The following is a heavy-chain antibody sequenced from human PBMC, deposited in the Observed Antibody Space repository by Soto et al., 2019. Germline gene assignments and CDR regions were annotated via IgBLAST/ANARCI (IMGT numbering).Heavy chain of an antibody. CDR1: GGSISSYY. Sequence: SETLSLTCTVPGGSISSYYWSWIRQPPGKGLEWIGYIYYSGSTNYNPSLKSRVTISVDTSKNQFSLKLSSVTAADTAVYYCERSDGRYWGQGTLVTISS. V-gene: IGHV4-59*01. CDR3: ERSDGRY. J-gene: IGHJ4*02. CDR2: IYYSGST.